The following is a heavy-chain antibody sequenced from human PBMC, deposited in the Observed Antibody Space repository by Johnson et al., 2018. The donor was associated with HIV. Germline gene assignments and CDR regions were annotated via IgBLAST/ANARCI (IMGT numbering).Heavy chain of an antibody. D-gene: IGHD1-26*01. CDR1: GFTFNSYG. Sequence: QVQLVESGGGVVQPGRSLRLSCAASGFTFNSYGMHWVRQAPGKGLEWVAVIWYDGSNKYYADSVKGRFTISRDNSKNTLYLQMNSLRAEDTALYYCAKGLGWELLTHDAFDIWGQGTMVTVSS. V-gene: IGHV3-33*06. CDR2: IWYDGSNK. J-gene: IGHJ3*02. CDR3: AKGLGWELLTHDAFDI.